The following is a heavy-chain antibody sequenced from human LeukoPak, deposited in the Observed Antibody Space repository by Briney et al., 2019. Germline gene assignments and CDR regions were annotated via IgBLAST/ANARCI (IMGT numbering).Heavy chain of an antibody. CDR1: GGSISGSSYY. Sequence: SETLSLTCTVSGGSISGSSYYWGWIRQPPGKGLEWIGSIYYSGSTYYNPSLKSRVTISVDTSKNQFSLKLSSVTAADTAVYYCARVLPLQYFQHWGQGTLVTVSS. CDR3: ARVLPLQYFQH. V-gene: IGHV4-39*07. CDR2: IYYSGST. J-gene: IGHJ1*01. D-gene: IGHD2-15*01.